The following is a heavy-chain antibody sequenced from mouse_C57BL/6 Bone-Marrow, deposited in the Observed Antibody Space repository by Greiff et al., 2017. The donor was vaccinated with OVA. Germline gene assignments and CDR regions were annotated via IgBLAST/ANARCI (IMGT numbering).Heavy chain of an antibody. CDR1: GFSLTSYG. V-gene: IGHV2-2*01. D-gene: IGHD2-3*01. CDR3: ARKGDGYYFAY. J-gene: IGHJ3*01. CDR2: IWSGGST. Sequence: VMLVESGPGLVQPSQSLSITCTVSGFSLTSYGVHWVRQSPGKGLEWLGVIWSGGSTDYNAAFISRLSISKDNSKSQVFFKMNSLQADDTAIYYCARKGDGYYFAYWGQGTLVTVSA.